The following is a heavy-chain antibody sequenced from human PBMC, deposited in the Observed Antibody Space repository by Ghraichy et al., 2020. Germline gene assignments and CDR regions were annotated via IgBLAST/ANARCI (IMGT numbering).Heavy chain of an antibody. D-gene: IGHD5-18*01. CDR2: IKQDGSEK. V-gene: IGHV3-7*01. CDR3: ARPSIAMVSYWYFDL. Sequence: GESLNISCAASGFTFSSYWMSWVRQAPGKGLEWVANIKQDGSEKYYVDSVKGRFTISRDNAKNSLYLQMNSLRAEDTAVYYCARPSIAMVSYWYFDLWGRGTLVTVSS. CDR1: GFTFSSYW. J-gene: IGHJ2*01.